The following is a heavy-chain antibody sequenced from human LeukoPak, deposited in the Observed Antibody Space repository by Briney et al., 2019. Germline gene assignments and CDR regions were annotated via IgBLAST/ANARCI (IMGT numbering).Heavy chain of an antibody. J-gene: IGHJ4*02. CDR2: IQPYSGNT. V-gene: IGHV1-18*04. D-gene: IGHD6-13*01. CDR3: ARDGSSSWYTS. CDR1: GYTFTSYG. Sequence: ASVKVSCKASGYTFTSYGISWVRQAPGQGLEWMGWIQPYSGNTNYAQKLQGRVTMTTDTSTSTAYMDLRSLRSDGTAVYYCARDGSSSWYTSWGQGTLVTVSS.